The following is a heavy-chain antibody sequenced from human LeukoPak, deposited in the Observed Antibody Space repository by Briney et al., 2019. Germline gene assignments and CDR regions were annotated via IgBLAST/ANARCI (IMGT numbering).Heavy chain of an antibody. CDR3: ARVRFLEWLLPDGD. D-gene: IGHD3-3*01. CDR2: ISAYNGNT. V-gene: IGHV1-18*01. J-gene: IGHJ4*02. Sequence: ASVKVSCKAPGYTFTNYAISWVRQAPGQGLEWMGWISAYNGNTNYAQKLQGRITMTTDTSTSTAYMELRSLRSDDTAVYYCARVRFLEWLLPDGDWGQGTLVTVSS. CDR1: GYTFTNYA.